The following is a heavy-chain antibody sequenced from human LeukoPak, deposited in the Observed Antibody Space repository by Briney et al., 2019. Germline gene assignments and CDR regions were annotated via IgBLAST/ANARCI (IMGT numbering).Heavy chain of an antibody. J-gene: IGHJ4*02. CDR3: ARGGAPAAAPRPLDS. CDR1: GYTLTGYY. CDR2: INPSGGST. Sequence: GASVKVSCKASGYTLTGYYMHWVRQAPGQGLEWMGIINPSGGSTSYVQKFQGRVTMTRDTSTSTVYMEVSSLRSEDTAVYYCARGGAPAAAPRPLDSWGQGTLVTVSS. D-gene: IGHD6-13*01. V-gene: IGHV1-46*01.